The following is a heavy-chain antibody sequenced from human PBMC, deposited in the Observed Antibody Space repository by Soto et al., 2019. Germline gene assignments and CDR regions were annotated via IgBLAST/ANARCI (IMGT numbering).Heavy chain of an antibody. CDR3: ERDSLDYSDYTGYYGMDV. Sequence: QVQLVQSGAEVKKPGASVKVSCKASGYTFTSYAMHWVRQAPGQRLEWMRWINAGNGNTKYSQKFQGRVTITRDTSASKDNMELSSLRSEDTAVYYCERDSLDYSDYTGYYGMDVWGQGTTVTVSS. J-gene: IGHJ6*02. D-gene: IGHD4-17*01. CDR1: GYTFTSYA. CDR2: INAGNGNT. V-gene: IGHV1-3*01.